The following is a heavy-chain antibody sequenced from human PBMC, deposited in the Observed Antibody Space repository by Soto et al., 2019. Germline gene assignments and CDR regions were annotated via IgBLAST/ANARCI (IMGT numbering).Heavy chain of an antibody. CDR1: GFTFSYG. CDR3: AKLVIGYCRVNTCDDY. D-gene: IGHD2-15*01. CDR2: ISYDSSNK. Sequence: VQLLESGGGLIQPGGSLRLSCAASGFTFSYGIHWLRQAPGKGLELVAYISYDSSNKFYGDSVKGRFTISRDNSKNTQFLQMNSLRAEDTAVYYCAKLVIGYCRVNTCDDYWCQGTLVAFSS. V-gene: IGHV3-30*18. J-gene: IGHJ4*02.